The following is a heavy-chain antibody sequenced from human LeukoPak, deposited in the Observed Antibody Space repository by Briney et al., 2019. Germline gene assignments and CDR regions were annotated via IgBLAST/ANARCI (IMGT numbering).Heavy chain of an antibody. V-gene: IGHV3-21*01. CDR3: ARGSVTTGPFGMDV. Sequence: GGSLRLSCAASGFTFSSYSMNWVRQAPGKGLEWVSSISSSSSYIYYADSVKGRFTISRDNAKNSLYLQMNSLRAEDTAVYYCARGSVTTGPFGMDVWGQGTTVTVSS. J-gene: IGHJ6*02. CDR1: GFTFSSYS. D-gene: IGHD5-18*01. CDR2: ISSSSSYI.